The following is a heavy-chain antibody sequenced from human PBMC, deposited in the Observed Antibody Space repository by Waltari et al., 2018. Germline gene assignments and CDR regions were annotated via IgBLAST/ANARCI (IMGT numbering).Heavy chain of an antibody. CDR2: ISWNSGSI. D-gene: IGHD1-1*01. V-gene: IGHV3-9*01. CDR1: GFTFDDYA. CDR3: AKDMGNWYYYMDV. Sequence: EVQLVESGGGLVQPGRSLRLSCAASGFTFDDYAMHWVRQAPGKGLEWVSGISWNSGSIGYADSVKGRFTISRDNAKNSLYLQMNSLRAEDTALYYCAKDMGNWYYYMDVWGKGTTVTVSS. J-gene: IGHJ6*03.